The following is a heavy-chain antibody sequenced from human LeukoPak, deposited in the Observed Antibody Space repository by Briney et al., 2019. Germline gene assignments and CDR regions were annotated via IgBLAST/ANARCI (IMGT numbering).Heavy chain of an antibody. D-gene: IGHD3-3*01. CDR2: IYHSGST. Sequence: PSETLSLTCAVSGYSISSGYYWGWIRQPPGKGLEWIGSIYHSGSTYYNPSLKSRVTISVDTSKNQFSLKLSSVTAADTAVYYSARHAWDFWSGYYDYWGQGTLVTVSS. CDR1: GYSISSGYY. CDR3: ARHAWDFWSGYYDY. J-gene: IGHJ4*02. V-gene: IGHV4-38-2*01.